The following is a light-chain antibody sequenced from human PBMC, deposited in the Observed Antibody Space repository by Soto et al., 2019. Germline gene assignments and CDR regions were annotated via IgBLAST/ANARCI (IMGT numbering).Light chain of an antibody. CDR3: QHYNSYSEA. J-gene: IGKJ1*01. CDR1: QGIINY. Sequence: DIQMTQSPSSVSASVGDTFTITCRASQGIINYLAWYQQKPGKVPKLLIYAASTLKSGVPSRFSGSGSGTEFTLTISSLQPDDFATYYCQHYNSYSEAFGQGTKVDI. CDR2: AAS. V-gene: IGKV1-16*01.